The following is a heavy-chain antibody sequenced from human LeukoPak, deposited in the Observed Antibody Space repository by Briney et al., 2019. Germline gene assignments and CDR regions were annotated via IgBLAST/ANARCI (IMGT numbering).Heavy chain of an antibody. CDR1: GGSFSGYY. D-gene: IGHD3-3*01. Sequence: SETLSLTCAVYGGSFSGYYWSWIRQPPGKGLEWIGEINHSGSTNYNPSLKSRVTISVDTSKNQFSLKLSSVTAADTAGYYCARGHQYYDFWSGYKAWFDPWGQGTLVTVSS. V-gene: IGHV4-34*01. CDR3: ARGHQYYDFWSGYKAWFDP. CDR2: INHSGST. J-gene: IGHJ5*02.